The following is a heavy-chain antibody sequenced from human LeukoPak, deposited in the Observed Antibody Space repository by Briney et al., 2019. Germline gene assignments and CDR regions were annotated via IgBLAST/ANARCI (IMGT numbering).Heavy chain of an antibody. CDR1: GFTFSSYW. Sequence: GGSLRLSCAASGFTFSSYWMHWVRQAPGKGLEWVAVISYDGSNKYYADSVKGRFTISRDNSKNTLYLQMNSLRAEDTAVYYCSAVAGREWYFDYWGQGTLVTVSS. D-gene: IGHD6-19*01. V-gene: IGHV3-30*03. CDR3: SAVAGREWYFDY. CDR2: ISYDGSNK. J-gene: IGHJ4*02.